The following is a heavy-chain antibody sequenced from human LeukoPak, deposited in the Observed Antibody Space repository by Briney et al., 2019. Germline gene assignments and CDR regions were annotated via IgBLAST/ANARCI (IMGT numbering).Heavy chain of an antibody. D-gene: IGHD3-22*01. Sequence: GGSLRLSCAASGFTFSSYSMNWVRKAPGKGLEWVSSISSSSSYIYYADSVKGRFTISRDNAKNSLYLQMTSLRAEDTAVYYCASPLGDSSGYYYSWGQGTLVTVSS. V-gene: IGHV3-21*01. J-gene: IGHJ4*02. CDR3: ASPLGDSSGYYYS. CDR1: GFTFSSYS. CDR2: ISSSSSYI.